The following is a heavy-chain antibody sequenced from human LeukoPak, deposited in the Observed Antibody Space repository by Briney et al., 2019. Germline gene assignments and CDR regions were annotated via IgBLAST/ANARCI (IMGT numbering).Heavy chain of an antibody. J-gene: IGHJ6*02. CDR3: ATDSGKRAAAGDYYYYGMDV. D-gene: IGHD6-13*01. V-gene: IGHV4-59*12. CDR1: GGSISSYY. Sequence: SETLSLTCTVSGGSISSYYWSWIRQPPGKGLEWIGYIYYSGSTNYNPSLKSRVTISVDTSKNQFSLKLSSVTAPDTAVYYCATDSGKRAAAGDYYYYGMDVWGQGTTVTVSS. CDR2: IYYSGST.